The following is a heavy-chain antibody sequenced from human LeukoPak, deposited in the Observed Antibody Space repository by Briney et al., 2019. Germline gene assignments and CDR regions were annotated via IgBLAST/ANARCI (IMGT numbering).Heavy chain of an antibody. CDR3: ARDQGGCSSTSCYDFDY. Sequence: PSETLSLTCAVSAYSISSGYYWGWIRQPPGKGLEWIGSISHSGSTFYNPSLRSRVTISVDTSMNHFSLKLSSVTAADTAVYYCARDQGGCSSTSCYDFDYWGQGTLVTVSS. CDR1: AYSISSGYY. D-gene: IGHD2-2*01. V-gene: IGHV4-38-2*02. CDR2: ISHSGST. J-gene: IGHJ4*02.